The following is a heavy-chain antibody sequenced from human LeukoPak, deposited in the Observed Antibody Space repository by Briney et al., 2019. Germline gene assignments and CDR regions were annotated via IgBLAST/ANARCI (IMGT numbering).Heavy chain of an antibody. CDR1: GGSITSDY. V-gene: IGHV4-59*01. CDR3: ARGRYGGYFDC. Sequence: SETLSLTCIVSGGSITSDYWSWIRQPPGKGLEWIGYIENSGRTEYNPSLMSRITISVDTSKIQFSLMLSPVTAADTAVYYCARGRYGGYFDCWGQGTPVTVSS. J-gene: IGHJ4*02. CDR2: IENSGRT. D-gene: IGHD4-23*01.